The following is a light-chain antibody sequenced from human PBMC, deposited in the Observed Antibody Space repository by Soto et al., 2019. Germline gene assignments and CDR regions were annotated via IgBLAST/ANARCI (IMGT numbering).Light chain of an antibody. CDR3: QQLNSYPRT. Sequence: DIQLTQSPSFLSASVGDRVTITCLASQGISSYLAWYQQKPGKAPKLLIYAASTLQSGVPSRFSGSGSGTEFTLPIRSLQPEDFATYYCQQLNSYPRTYGPGTKVDIK. J-gene: IGKJ3*01. V-gene: IGKV1-9*01. CDR2: AAS. CDR1: QGISSY.